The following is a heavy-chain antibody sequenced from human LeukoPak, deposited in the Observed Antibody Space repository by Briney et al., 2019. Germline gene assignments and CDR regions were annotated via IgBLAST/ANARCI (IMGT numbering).Heavy chain of an antibody. CDR3: ARVGCSSTSCPFDY. D-gene: IGHD2-2*01. Sequence: ASVKVSCKASGYTFTSYGISWVRQAPGQGLEWMGWISAYNGNTNYAQKLQGRVTMTTDTSTSTAYMELRSLGSDDTAVYYCARVGCSSTSCPFDYWGQGTLVTVSS. CDR2: ISAYNGNT. V-gene: IGHV1-18*01. CDR1: GYTFTSYG. J-gene: IGHJ4*02.